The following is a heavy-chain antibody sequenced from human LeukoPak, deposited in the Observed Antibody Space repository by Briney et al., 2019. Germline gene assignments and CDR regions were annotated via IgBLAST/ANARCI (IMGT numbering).Heavy chain of an antibody. CDR1: GGTFSSYA. CDR3: ARRGDIVATIGMDV. D-gene: IGHD5-12*01. J-gene: IGHJ6*02. CDR2: IIPILGIA. V-gene: IGHV1-69*04. Sequence: GASVKVSCKASGGTFSSYAISWVRQAPGQGLEWMGRIIPILGIANYAQKFQGRVTITADKSTSTAYMELSSLRSEDTAVYYCARRGDIVATIGMDVWGQGTTVTVSS.